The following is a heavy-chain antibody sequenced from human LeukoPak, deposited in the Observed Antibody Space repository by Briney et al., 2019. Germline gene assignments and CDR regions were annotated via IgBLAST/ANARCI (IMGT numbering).Heavy chain of an antibody. CDR2: IYHSGST. Sequence: TSETLSLTCTVSGYSISSGYYWGWIRQPPGKGLEWIGSIYHSGSTYYNPSLKSRVTISVDTSKNQFSLKLSSVTAAYTAVYYCAGGVVPTALRLWGQGTLVTVSS. V-gene: IGHV4-38-2*02. CDR1: GYSISSGYY. CDR3: AGGVVPTALRL. D-gene: IGHD2-2*01. J-gene: IGHJ4*02.